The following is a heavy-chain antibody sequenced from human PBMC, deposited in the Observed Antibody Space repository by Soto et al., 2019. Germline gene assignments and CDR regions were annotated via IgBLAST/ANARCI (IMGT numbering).Heavy chain of an antibody. D-gene: IGHD3-22*01. CDR2: LSWNSGFS. V-gene: IGHV3-9*01. Sequence: PGGSLRLSCGGSGFSFDDYTMHWVRQAPGKGPEWVASLSWNSGFSGYADSVKGRFTISRDNAQSSVHPQMNNLRTEDTALYYCAKGRGTIVVTDAYDIWGQGTMVTVSS. J-gene: IGHJ3*02. CDR1: GFSFDDYT. CDR3: AKGRGTIVVTDAYDI.